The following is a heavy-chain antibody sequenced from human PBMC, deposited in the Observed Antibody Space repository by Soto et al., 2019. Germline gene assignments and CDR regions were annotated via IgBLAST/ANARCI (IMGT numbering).Heavy chain of an antibody. V-gene: IGHV3-33*01. J-gene: IGHJ5*01. CDR2: IWYDGSNK. Sequence: GGSLRLCCAASGFTFSSYGMHWVRQAPGKGLEWVAVIWYDGSNKYYADSVKGRFTISRDNSKNTLYLQMNSLRAEDTAVYYCARDRGFFSCGSCYSWWFDFWGQGTLVPVSS. CDR3: ARDRGFFSCGSCYSWWFDF. D-gene: IGHD2-15*01. CDR1: GFTFSSYG.